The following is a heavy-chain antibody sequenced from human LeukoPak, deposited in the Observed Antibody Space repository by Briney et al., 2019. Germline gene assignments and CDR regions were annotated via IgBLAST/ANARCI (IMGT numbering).Heavy chain of an antibody. Sequence: PGGSLRLSCAASGFTFSSYSMNWVRQAPGKGLECVSSISSSSSYIYYADSVKGRFTISRDNAKNSLYLQMNSLRAEDTAVYYCARDSSAEQWLVTYYYYYMDVWGKGTTVTVSS. V-gene: IGHV3-21*01. J-gene: IGHJ6*03. CDR1: GFTFSSYS. D-gene: IGHD6-19*01. CDR2: ISSSSSYI. CDR3: ARDSSAEQWLVTYYYYYMDV.